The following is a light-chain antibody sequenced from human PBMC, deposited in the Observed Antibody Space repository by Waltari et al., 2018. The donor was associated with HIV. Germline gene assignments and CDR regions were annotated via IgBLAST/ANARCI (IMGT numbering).Light chain of an antibody. CDR3: MLYMGSGISV. J-gene: IGLJ3*02. CDR2: STD. V-gene: IGLV8-61*01. Sequence: QTVVTQEPSFSVSPGGTVTLTCGLSSGSVSTSYYPSWYQQTPGQTPRTLIYSTDTRSSGVPDRFSGSILGKKAALTITGAQADDESDDYCMLYMGSGISVCGGGTKLTVL. CDR1: SGSVSTSYY.